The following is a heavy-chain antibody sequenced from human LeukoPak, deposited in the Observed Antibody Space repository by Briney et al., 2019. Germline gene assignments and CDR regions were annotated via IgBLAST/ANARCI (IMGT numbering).Heavy chain of an antibody. Sequence: SETLSLTCTVSGGSISSYYWSWIRQPPGKGLEWIGKINHSGSTNYNPSLKSRVTMSVDTSKNQFSLKLSSVTAADTAVYYCARDEGTGYSSSWYEGPDAFDIWGQGTMVTVSS. CDR1: GGSISSYY. CDR2: INHSGST. J-gene: IGHJ3*02. D-gene: IGHD6-13*01. CDR3: ARDEGTGYSSSWYEGPDAFDI. V-gene: IGHV4-59*12.